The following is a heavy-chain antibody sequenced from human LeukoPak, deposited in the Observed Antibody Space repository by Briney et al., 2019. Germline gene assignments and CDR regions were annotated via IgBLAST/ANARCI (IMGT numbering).Heavy chain of an antibody. CDR1: GGSITSSSYY. CDR3: ARGPRFGELLWHWFDP. J-gene: IGHJ5*02. V-gene: IGHV4-39*07. CDR2: IYYSVST. D-gene: IGHD3-10*01. Sequence: SETLSLTCTVSGGSITSSSYYWGWIRQPPGKGLEWIGTIYYSVSTHYNPSLKSRVTISVDTSKNQFSLKLRSVTAADTAVYYCARGPRFGELLWHWFDPWGQGTLVTVSS.